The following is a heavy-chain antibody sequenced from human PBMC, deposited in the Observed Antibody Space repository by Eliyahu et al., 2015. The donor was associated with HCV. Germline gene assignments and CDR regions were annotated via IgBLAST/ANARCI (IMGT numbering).Heavy chain of an antibody. CDR3: ARVRPGNSGSLDY. CDR2: ISYDGSXK. CDR1: GXXFSSYA. V-gene: IGHV3-30-3*01. D-gene: IGHD1-26*01. J-gene: IGHJ4*02. Sequence: QVQLVESGGGVVQPGRSLRLSCAASGXXFSSYAMHWVRQAPGKGLEWVAVISYDGSXKYYADSVKGRFTISRDNSKNTLYLQMNSLRAEDTAVYYCARVRPGNSGSLDYWGQGTLVTVSS.